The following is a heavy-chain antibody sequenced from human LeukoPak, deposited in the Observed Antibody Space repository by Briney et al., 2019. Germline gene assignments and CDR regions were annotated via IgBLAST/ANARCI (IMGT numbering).Heavy chain of an antibody. Sequence: PGGSLRLSCAVSGFTFSRYWMYWVRQAPGKGLEWVSRINPDGKDITYADSVKGRFTVSRDNANNVLYLQIDSLRADDTAVYYCLRGKPLDYWGQGTLVTVSS. CDR2: INPDGKDI. D-gene: IGHD3-10*01. CDR3: LRGKPLDY. CDR1: GFTFSRYW. J-gene: IGHJ4*02. V-gene: IGHV3-74*01.